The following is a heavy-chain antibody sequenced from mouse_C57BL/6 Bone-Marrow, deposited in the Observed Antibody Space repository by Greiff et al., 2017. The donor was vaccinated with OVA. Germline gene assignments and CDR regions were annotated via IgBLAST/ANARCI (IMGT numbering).Heavy chain of an antibody. J-gene: IGHJ1*03. CDR2: IYPRSGNN. CDR1: GYTFTSYG. Sequence: QVQLQQSGAELARPGASVKLSCKASGYTFTSYGISWVKQRTGQGLEWIGEIYPRSGNNYYNEKFKGKATLTADKSSSTAYMELRSLTSEDSAVYFCARSRGSTYWYFDVWGTGTTVTVSS. V-gene: IGHV1-81*01. D-gene: IGHD1-1*01. CDR3: ARSRGSTYWYFDV.